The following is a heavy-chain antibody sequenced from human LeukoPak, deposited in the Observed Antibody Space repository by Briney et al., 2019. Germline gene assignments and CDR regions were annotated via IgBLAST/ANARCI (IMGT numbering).Heavy chain of an antibody. CDR3: ARGRVAATGFDP. D-gene: IGHD2-15*01. CDR1: GGSFSGYY. Sequence: PETLSLTCAVYGGSFSGYYWSWIRQPPGKGLEWIGEINHSGSTNYNPSLKSRVTISVDTSKNQFSLKLSSVTAADTAVYYCARGRVAATGFDPWGQGTLVTVSS. V-gene: IGHV4-34*01. J-gene: IGHJ5*02. CDR2: INHSGST.